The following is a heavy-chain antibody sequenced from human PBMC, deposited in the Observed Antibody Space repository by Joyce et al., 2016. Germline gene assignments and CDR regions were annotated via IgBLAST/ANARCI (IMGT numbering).Heavy chain of an antibody. CDR1: GGFISSGGYH. CDR2: IYYSGSS. D-gene: IGHD4-17*01. CDR3: ARREYGDYFDN. V-gene: IGHV4-31*03. J-gene: IGHJ4*02. Sequence: QVQLQESGPGLVKPSQTLSLTCSVSGGFISSGGYHWSWIRQHPGKCLEWIGYIYYSGSSYYNPSLRSRVTISVDTSKNQFSLKLNSVTAADTAVYYCARREYGDYFDNWGQGTLVTVSS.